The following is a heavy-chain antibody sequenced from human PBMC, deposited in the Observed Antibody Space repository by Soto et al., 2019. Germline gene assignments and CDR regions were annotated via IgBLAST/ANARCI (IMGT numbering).Heavy chain of an antibody. CDR2: IYPGDSDT. CDR3: ARTAAAGKYYYGVDV. V-gene: IGHV5-51*01. J-gene: IGHJ6*02. Sequence: PGESLKISCKGSGYSFTSYWIGWVRQMPGKGLEWMGIIYPGDSDTRYSPSFQGQVTISADKSITTAYRQWSSLKASDTAMYYCARTAAAGKYYYGVDVWGQGTTVTVSS. CDR1: GYSFTSYW. D-gene: IGHD6-13*01.